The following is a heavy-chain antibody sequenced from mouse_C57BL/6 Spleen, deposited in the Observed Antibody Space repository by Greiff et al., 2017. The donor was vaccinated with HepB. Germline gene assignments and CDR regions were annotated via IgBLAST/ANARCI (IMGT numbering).Heavy chain of an antibody. CDR1: GYTFTSYW. V-gene: IGHV1-64*01. CDR2: IHPNSGST. Sequence: VQLQQPGAELVKPGASVKLSCKASGYTFTSYWMHWVKQRPGQGLEWIGMIHPNSGSTNYNEKFKSKATLTVDKSSSTAYMQLSSLTSEDSAVYYCARTGDGYYLGFAYWGQGTLVTVSA. J-gene: IGHJ3*01. D-gene: IGHD2-3*01. CDR3: ARTGDGYYLGFAY.